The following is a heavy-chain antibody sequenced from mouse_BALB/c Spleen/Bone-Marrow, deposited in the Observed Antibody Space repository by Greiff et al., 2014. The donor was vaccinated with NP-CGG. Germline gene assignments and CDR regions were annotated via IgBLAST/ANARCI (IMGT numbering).Heavy chain of an antibody. CDR3: ARDYGPFDY. CDR2: IDPANGDT. Sequence: VQLQQPGAELVKPGASVKLSYTASGFNIKDIYMHWVKQRPEQGLEWIGRIDPANGDTKYDPKFQGKATITADTSSNTAYLQLSSLTSEDTAVYYCARDYGPFDYWGQGATLTVSS. D-gene: IGHD1-2*01. J-gene: IGHJ2*01. CDR1: GFNIKDIY. V-gene: IGHV14-3*02.